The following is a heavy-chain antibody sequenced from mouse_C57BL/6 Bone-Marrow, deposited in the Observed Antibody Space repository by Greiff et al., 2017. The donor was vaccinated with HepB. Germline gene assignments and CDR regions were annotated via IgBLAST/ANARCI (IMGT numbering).Heavy chain of an antibody. CDR2: ISSGGDYI. CDR1: GFTFSSYA. CDR3: TRERRTTVVSYFDY. V-gene: IGHV5-9-1*02. Sequence: DVKLVESGEGLVKPGGSLKLSCAASGFTFSSYAMSWVRQTPEQRLEWVAYISSGGDYIYYADTVKGRFPISRDNARNTRYLQMSSLKSEDTAMYYCTRERRTTVVSYFDYWGKGTTLTVSA. J-gene: IGHJ2*01. D-gene: IGHD1-1*01.